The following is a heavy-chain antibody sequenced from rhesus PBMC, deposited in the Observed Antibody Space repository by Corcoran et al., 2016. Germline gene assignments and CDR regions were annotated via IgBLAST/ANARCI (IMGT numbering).Heavy chain of an antibody. CDR2: IYGSGAST. Sequence: QVQLQESGPGLVKPSETLSLTCTVSGGSISDSYYWNWIRQPPGKGLEWMGRIYGSGASTSSNPSLKSRVTISKNTSKNQFSLKLSSVTAADTAVYYCAREESSYFHTSSLDVWGRGVLVTVSS. CDR1: GGSISDSYY. CDR3: AREESSYFHTSSLDV. V-gene: IGHV4-147*01. D-gene: IGHD4-29*01. J-gene: IGHJ5-2*02.